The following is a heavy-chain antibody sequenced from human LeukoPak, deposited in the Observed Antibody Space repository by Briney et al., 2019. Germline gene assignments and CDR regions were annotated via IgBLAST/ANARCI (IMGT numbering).Heavy chain of an antibody. V-gene: IGHV4-59*01. J-gene: IGHJ4*02. CDR1: GGSISSYY. CDR3: ARDDGY. CDR2: IYYSGST. Sequence: SETPSLTCTVSGGSISSYYWSWIRQRPEKGLECVGYIYYSGSTNYNPSLKSRVTISVDTSKNQFSLKLSAVAAEDSAAYSCARDDGYWGQGTLVTVSS.